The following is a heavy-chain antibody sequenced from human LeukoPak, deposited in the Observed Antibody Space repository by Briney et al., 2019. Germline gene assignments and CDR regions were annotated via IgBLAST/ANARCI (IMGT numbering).Heavy chain of an antibody. V-gene: IGHV3-7*03. CDR3: ARRNAMDV. CDR2: INRDGSER. Sequence: GGSLRLSCAASGFTFSNYWMTWVRQTPGKGLEWVANINRDGSERYYVDSVKGRFTISRDDAKSSLYLQMNSLRAEDTAVYYCARRNAMDVWGQGTTVIV. J-gene: IGHJ6*02. CDR1: GFTFSNYW.